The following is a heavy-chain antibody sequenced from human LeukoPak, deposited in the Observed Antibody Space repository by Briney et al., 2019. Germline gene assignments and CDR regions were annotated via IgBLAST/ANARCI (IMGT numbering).Heavy chain of an antibody. V-gene: IGHV4-4*07. D-gene: IGHD6-6*01. Sequence: SETLSLTCTDSGGSISSYYWSWIRQPAGKGLEWIGRIHTSGTTNHNPSLKSRVTMSVDTSMNQFSLKLSSVTAADTAVYYCARLGDSSSSGIDYWGQGTLVTVSS. CDR1: GGSISSYY. CDR3: ARLGDSSSSGIDY. J-gene: IGHJ4*02. CDR2: IHTSGTT.